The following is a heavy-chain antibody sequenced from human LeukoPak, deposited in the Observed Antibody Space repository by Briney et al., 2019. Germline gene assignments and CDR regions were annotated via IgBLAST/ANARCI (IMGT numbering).Heavy chain of an antibody. Sequence: SETLSLTCTVSGGSISSYYWSWIRQPPGKGLEWIGYIYYSGSTNYNPSLKSRVTISVDTSKNQFSLKLSSVTAADTAVYYCARGGLMVYASYYYYMDVWGKGTTVTVSS. CDR3: ARGGLMVYASYYYYMDV. D-gene: IGHD2-8*01. V-gene: IGHV4-59*12. J-gene: IGHJ6*03. CDR2: IYYSGST. CDR1: GGSISSYY.